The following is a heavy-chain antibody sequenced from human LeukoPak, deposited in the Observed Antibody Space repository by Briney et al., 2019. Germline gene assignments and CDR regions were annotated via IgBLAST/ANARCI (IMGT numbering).Heavy chain of an antibody. CDR3: AAGRLDYYGSGSSPGYNWFDP. J-gene: IGHJ5*02. V-gene: IGHV1-2*04. CDR2: INPNSGGT. D-gene: IGHD3-10*01. CDR1: GYTFTGYY. Sequence: ASVKVSCKASGYTFTGYYMHWVRQAPGQGLEWMGWINPNSGGTNYAQKFQGWVTMTRDTSISTAYMELSRLRSDDTAVYYCAAGRLDYYGSGSSPGYNWFDPWGQGTLVTVSS.